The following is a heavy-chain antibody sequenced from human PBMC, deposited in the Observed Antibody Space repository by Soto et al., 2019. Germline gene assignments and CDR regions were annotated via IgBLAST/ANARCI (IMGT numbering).Heavy chain of an antibody. CDR3: ARAVARPFYYYYYGMDV. Sequence: EVQLVESGGGLVQPGEFLSLSCAASGFTFSSYSMNWVRQAPGKGLEWVSYISGGSGSIYYADSVKGRFTISRDNAKNSLYLQMNSLRDEDTAVYFCARAVARPFYYYYYGMDVWGQGTTVTVSS. V-gene: IGHV3-48*02. J-gene: IGHJ6*02. D-gene: IGHD6-6*01. CDR1: GFTFSSYS. CDR2: ISGGSGSI.